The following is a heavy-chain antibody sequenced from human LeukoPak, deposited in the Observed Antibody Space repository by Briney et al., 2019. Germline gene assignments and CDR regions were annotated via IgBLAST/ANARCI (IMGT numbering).Heavy chain of an antibody. J-gene: IGHJ5*02. D-gene: IGHD3-3*01. CDR3: ARVTMTVFGVVPRVFDP. Sequence: SQTLSLTCTVSNVSISSEDHYWSWIRQPPGQGLEWIAYMYYTGSAYYNPSLKSRVTMSTDTSTNQFSLRLNFVSPADTAVYYCARVTMTVFGVVPRVFDPWGQGTLVTVSS. CDR1: NVSISSEDHY. CDR2: MYYTGSA. V-gene: IGHV4-30-4*08.